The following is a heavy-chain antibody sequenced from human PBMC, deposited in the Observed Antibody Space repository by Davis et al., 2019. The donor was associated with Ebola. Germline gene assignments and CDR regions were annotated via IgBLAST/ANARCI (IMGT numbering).Heavy chain of an antibody. CDR3: ARAYDSSAYTPGDAFDI. CDR2: IHYLGNT. V-gene: IGHV4-59*08. CDR1: GGSINNYF. D-gene: IGHD3-22*01. Sequence: GSLRLSCTVSGGSINNYFWSWIRQPPGKGLEWIGNIHYLGNTNYNPSLKSRVTMSVDTSKSQFSLKLSSVSAADTAVYYCARAYDSSAYTPGDAFDIWGQGRMVTVSS. J-gene: IGHJ3*02.